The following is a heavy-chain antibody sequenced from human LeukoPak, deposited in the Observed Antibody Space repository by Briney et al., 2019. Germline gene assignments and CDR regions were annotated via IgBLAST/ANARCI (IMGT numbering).Heavy chain of an antibody. D-gene: IGHD6-19*01. CDR1: GFTLRSNW. CDR3: ARETPDSSGWD. CDR2: IKQDGSHK. V-gene: IGHV3-7*01. J-gene: IGHJ4*02. Sequence: GGSLRISCGASGFTLRSNWISRVRESTGKGRSRVANIKQDGSHKNYADSVKGRFTISRDNAKNSLYLQMNRLRAEDTAVYYCARETPDSSGWDWGQGTLVTVSS.